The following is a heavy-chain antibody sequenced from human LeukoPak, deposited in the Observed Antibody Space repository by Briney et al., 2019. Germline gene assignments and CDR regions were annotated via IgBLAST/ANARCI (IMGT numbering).Heavy chain of an antibody. CDR2: ISGSGDTT. D-gene: IGHD3-10*02. CDR1: GFTLSSHW. V-gene: IGHV3-23*01. Sequence: GGSLRLSCAASGFTLSSHWMSWVRQAPGKGLEWVSVISGSGDTTYYADSVKGRFTISRDNSKNTLFLQMNSLRAEDTAVYYCAKTDYYVRFDPWGQGTLVTVSS. CDR3: AKTDYYVRFDP. J-gene: IGHJ5*02.